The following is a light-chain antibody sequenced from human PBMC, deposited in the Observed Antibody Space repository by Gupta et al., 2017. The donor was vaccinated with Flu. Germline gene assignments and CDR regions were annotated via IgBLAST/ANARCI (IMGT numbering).Light chain of an antibody. CDR2: AAS. V-gene: IGKV1-9*01. Sequence: GDRVTITCRASQGISSYLAWYQQKRGRAPKLLIYAASTLQSGVPSTFSGSGSGTEFTLTISSLQPEDFVTYYCQQLNSYPLTFGGGTKVEIK. CDR1: QGISSY. J-gene: IGKJ4*01. CDR3: QQLNSYPLT.